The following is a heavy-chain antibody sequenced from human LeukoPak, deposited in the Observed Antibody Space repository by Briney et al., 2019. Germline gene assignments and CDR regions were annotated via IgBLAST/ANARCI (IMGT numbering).Heavy chain of an antibody. CDR1: GGSISSSNYY. CDR3: VYFTFGGVIATDY. CDR2: IHYSETT. Sequence: PSETLSLTCTVSGGSISSSNYYWGWIRQPPGKGLEWIASIHYSETTYYNPSLKSRLTMSVDTSKNQFSLRLSSVTAADTAVYYCVYFTFGGVIATDYWGQGTLVTVSS. V-gene: IGHV4-39*07. D-gene: IGHD3-16*02. J-gene: IGHJ4*02.